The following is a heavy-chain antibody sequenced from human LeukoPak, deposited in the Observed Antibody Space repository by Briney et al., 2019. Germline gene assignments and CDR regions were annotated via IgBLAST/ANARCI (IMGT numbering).Heavy chain of an antibody. CDR1: GGSIRRFY. Sequence: TSETLSLTCTVSGGSIRRFYWSWLRQPAGKGLEWIGRIYTSETSSYNPSLKSRVTMSVDTSKNQFSLKLSSVTAADTAVYYCARSLGYCSGTSCQRWFDPRGQGTLVTVSS. CDR3: ARSLGYCSGTSCQRWFDP. V-gene: IGHV4-4*07. CDR2: IYTSETS. J-gene: IGHJ5*02. D-gene: IGHD2-2*01.